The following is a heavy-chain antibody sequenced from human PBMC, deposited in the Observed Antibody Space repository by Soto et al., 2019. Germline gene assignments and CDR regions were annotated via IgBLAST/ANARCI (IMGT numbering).Heavy chain of an antibody. V-gene: IGHV4-30-2*01. D-gene: IGHD1-26*01. CDR3: ARTPQLFTSYVGNYYYDGMDV. CDR2: ISHSGST. J-gene: IGHJ6*02. Sequence: QLQLQESGSGLVKPSETLSLTCAVSGDSITSGGFAWSWIRKPPGKGLEWIGYISHSGSTYYTPSIQSRVTISKDRSKNHFSLNLTSVTAADTAVYYCARTPQLFTSYVGNYYYDGMDVWGQGTKVTVSS. CDR1: GDSITSGGFA.